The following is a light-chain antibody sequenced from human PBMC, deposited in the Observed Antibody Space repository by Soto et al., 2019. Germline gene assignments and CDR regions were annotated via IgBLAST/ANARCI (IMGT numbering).Light chain of an antibody. CDR3: SSYTTSNTLV. V-gene: IGLV2-14*01. CDR1: SINVGAYPY. Sequence: QSALTQPPSVSGSPGQPITISCTGTSINVGAYPYVSWYQQHPGKAPNLMIFEVSDRPSGVSNRFSGSKSGNTASLTISGLQAEDEADYYCSSYTTSNTLVFGGGTKLTVL. J-gene: IGLJ2*01. CDR2: EVS.